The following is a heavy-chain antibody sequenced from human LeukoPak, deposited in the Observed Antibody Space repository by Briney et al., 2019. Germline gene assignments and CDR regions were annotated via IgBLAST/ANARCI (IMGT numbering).Heavy chain of an antibody. V-gene: IGHV4-38-2*01. CDR1: RYSISSGYY. J-gene: IGHJ3*02. D-gene: IGHD2-2*01. CDR3: ARHPQGYCSSTSCENDAFDI. Sequence: SETLSLTCAVSRYSISSGYYWGWIRQPPGKGLEWIGSIYHSGSTYYNPSLKSRVTISVDTSKNQFSLKLSSVTAADTAVYYCARHPQGYCSSTSCENDAFDIWGQGTMVTVSS. CDR2: IYHSGST.